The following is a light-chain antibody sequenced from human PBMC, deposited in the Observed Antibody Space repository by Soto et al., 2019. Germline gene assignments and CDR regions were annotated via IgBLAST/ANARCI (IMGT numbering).Light chain of an antibody. Sequence: ANRMTQSPSSLSAATGDRVTITCRASQGISSYLAWYQQQPGKAPKLLIYAASTLQSGVPSRFSGSGSGTDFTLPISCLQSEDLATYYCQQYYSYPRTFGQGTKVEIK. CDR3: QQYYSYPRT. J-gene: IGKJ1*01. V-gene: IGKV1-8*01. CDR1: QGISSY. CDR2: AAS.